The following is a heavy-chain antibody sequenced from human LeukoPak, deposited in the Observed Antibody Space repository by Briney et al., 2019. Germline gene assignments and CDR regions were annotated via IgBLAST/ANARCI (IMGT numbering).Heavy chain of an antibody. CDR3: ARGGTGYSSYYNMDV. CDR1: GGSISSYY. CDR2: IHYSGST. Sequence: SETLSLTCTVFGGSISSYYWCWIRQPPGKGLEWIGYIHYSGSTNYNPSLKSRVTMSVDTTENQFSLNLSSVTTADTAVYYCARGGTGYSSYYNMDVWGQGTTVTVSS. D-gene: IGHD5-18*01. V-gene: IGHV4-59*01. J-gene: IGHJ6*02.